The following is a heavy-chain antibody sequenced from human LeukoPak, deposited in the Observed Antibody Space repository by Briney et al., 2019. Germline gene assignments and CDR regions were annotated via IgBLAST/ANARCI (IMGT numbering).Heavy chain of an antibody. J-gene: IGHJ3*02. V-gene: IGHV1-3*01. CDR2: INAGNGNT. CDR3: ARVPRPPTYDSSGYYQRVAFDI. D-gene: IGHD3-22*01. Sequence: ASVKVSCKASGYTFTSYAMHWVRQAPGQRLEWMGWINAGNGNTKYSQKFQGRVTITRDTSASTAYMELSSLRSEDTAVYYCARVPRPPTYDSSGYYQRVAFDIWGQGTMVTVSS. CDR1: GYTFTSYA.